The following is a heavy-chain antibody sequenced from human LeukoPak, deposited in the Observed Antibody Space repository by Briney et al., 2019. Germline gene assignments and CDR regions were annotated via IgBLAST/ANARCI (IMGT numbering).Heavy chain of an antibody. J-gene: IGHJ3*02. CDR1: GDSVSSNSAA. V-gene: IGHV6-1*01. CDR2: TYYRSRWYN. Sequence: SQTLSLTCAISGDSVSSNSAAWNWIRQSLSRGLEWLGRTYYRSRWYNDYAVSVKSRITINPDTSKNQFSLQLNSVTPEDTAVYYCASIAAAGPDAFDIWGQGTMVTVSS. CDR3: ASIAAAGPDAFDI. D-gene: IGHD6-13*01.